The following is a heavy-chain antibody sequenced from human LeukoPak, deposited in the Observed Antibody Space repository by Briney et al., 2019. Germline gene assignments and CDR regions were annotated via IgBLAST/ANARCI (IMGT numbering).Heavy chain of an antibody. Sequence: ASVKVSCKASGYTFTSYGISWVRQAPGQGLEWMGWISGDNGNTKYAQNLQGRVTMTTDTSTNTAYMELSRLRSDDTAVYYCARDLETYNYVWGIFEYWGQGTLVTASS. CDR2: ISGDNGNT. V-gene: IGHV1-18*01. D-gene: IGHD3-16*01. J-gene: IGHJ4*02. CDR1: GYTFTSYG. CDR3: ARDLETYNYVWGIFEY.